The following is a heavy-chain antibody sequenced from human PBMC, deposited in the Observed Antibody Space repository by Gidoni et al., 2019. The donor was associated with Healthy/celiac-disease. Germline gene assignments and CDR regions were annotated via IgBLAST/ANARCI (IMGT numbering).Heavy chain of an antibody. CDR3: ARDKWPRDDTAMEYYFDY. D-gene: IGHD5-18*01. Sequence: QVQLVQPGAEVTKPEASVKVSCKAAGYTFTGCYWHWVRQAPGQGLEWMGWINPNSCGTNYAQKFQGGVTMTRDTSISTAYMELSRLRSDDTAVYYCARDKWPRDDTAMEYYFDYWGQGTLVTVSS. V-gene: IGHV1-2*02. J-gene: IGHJ4*02. CDR1: GYTFTGCY. CDR2: INPNSCGT.